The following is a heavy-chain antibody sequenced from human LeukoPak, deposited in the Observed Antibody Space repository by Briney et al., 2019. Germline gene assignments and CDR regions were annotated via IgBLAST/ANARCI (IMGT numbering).Heavy chain of an antibody. J-gene: IGHJ4*02. CDR3: ARDSLYYYDSSGYYRRKFDY. CDR2: INHSGST. CDR1: GGSFSGYY. Sequence: PSETLSLTCAVYGGSFSGYYWSWIRQPPGKGLEWIGEINHSGSTNYNPSLKSRVTISVDTSKNQFSLKLSSVTAADTAVYYCARDSLYYYDSSGYYRRKFDYWGQGTLVTVSS. V-gene: IGHV4-34*01. D-gene: IGHD3-22*01.